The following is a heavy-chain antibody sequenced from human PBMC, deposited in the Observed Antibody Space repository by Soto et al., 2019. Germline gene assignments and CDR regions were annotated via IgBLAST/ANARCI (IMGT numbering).Heavy chain of an antibody. CDR1: GFTFSSYA. CDR2: ISYDGSNK. V-gene: IGHV3-30-3*01. Sequence: QVQLVESGGGVVQPGRSLRLSCAASGFTFSSYAMHWVRQAQGKGLEWVAVISYDGSNKYYADSVKGRFTISRDNSKNTLYLKMNSLRAEDTAVYYCARGKYYDFWSGYSDYYYGMDVWGQGTTVTVSS. CDR3: ARGKYYDFWSGYSDYYYGMDV. J-gene: IGHJ6*02. D-gene: IGHD3-3*01.